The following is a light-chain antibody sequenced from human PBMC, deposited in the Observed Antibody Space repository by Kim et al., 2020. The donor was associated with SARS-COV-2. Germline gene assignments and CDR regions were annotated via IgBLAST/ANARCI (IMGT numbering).Light chain of an antibody. CDR3: AAWDGSLSGGV. J-gene: IGLJ3*02. V-gene: IGLV1-51*01. CDR2: DND. CDR1: SSNIGNKY. Sequence: QSVLTQPPSASAAPGQKVTISCSGSSSNIGNKYVSWYQQLPGTAPKLLIYDNDKRPSGVPDRFSGSKSGTSATLGITGLQPGDEADYYCAAWDGSLSGGVFGGGTQLTVL.